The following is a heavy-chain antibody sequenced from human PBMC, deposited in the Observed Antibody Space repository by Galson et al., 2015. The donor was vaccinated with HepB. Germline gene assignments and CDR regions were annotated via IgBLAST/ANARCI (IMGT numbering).Heavy chain of an antibody. Sequence: PVKVSCKASGHTLTDYYIHCVRQAPGQGLEWNGRINPNSGDTNYAQNFQGSVTLTRDTSISAAYLELSRPKSDDTAMYYCARDLTVEPGLVYWGQGTLVTVSS. D-gene: IGHD7-27*01. V-gene: IGHV1-2*06. J-gene: IGHJ4*02. CDR1: GHTLTDYY. CDR3: ARDLTVEPGLVY. CDR2: INPNSGDT.